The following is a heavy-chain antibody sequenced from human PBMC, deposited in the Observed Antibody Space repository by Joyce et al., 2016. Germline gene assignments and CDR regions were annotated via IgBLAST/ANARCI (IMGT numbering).Heavy chain of an antibody. Sequence: QVHLVQSGAEVKKSGSSVRVSCKASGGSFNKYTVSWVRQAPGQGLAWRGRIIPMLNMTNYAQEFQGRVTITAETSTATAYMQLTGLRFDDTAVYFCAGTFNYPHHDGMDVWGQGTTVTVSS. D-gene: IGHD4-11*01. CDR1: GGSFNKYT. CDR2: IIPMLNMT. V-gene: IGHV1-69*02. J-gene: IGHJ6*02. CDR3: AGTFNYPHHDGMDV.